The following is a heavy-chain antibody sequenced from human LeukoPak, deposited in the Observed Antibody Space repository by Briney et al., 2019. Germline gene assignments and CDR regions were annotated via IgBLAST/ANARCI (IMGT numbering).Heavy chain of an antibody. J-gene: IGHJ4*02. V-gene: IGHV3-7*01. CDR3: ARDSNSWSWNEAFFDY. CDR1: GFTFDDYA. D-gene: IGHD6-13*01. CDR2: MKQDGSEK. Sequence: GRSLRLSCAASGFTFDDYAMHWVRQAPGKGLEWVANMKQDGSEKYYVDSVKGRFTISRDNAKNSLFLQMNSLRAEDTAVYYCARDSNSWSWNEAFFDYWGQGTLVTVSS.